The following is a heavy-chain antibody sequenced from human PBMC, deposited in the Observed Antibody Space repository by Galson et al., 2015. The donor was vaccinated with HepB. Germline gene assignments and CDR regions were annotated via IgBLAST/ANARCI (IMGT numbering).Heavy chain of an antibody. CDR2: ISSSSSYI. Sequence: ASGFTFSSYSMNWVRQAPGKGLEWVSSISSSSSYIYYADSVKGRFTISRDNAKNSLYLQMNSLRAEDTAVYYCARSSYGGTYYFDYWGQGTLVTVSS. CDR1: GFTFSSYS. J-gene: IGHJ4*02. D-gene: IGHD3-10*01. CDR3: ARSSYGGTYYFDY. V-gene: IGHV3-21*01.